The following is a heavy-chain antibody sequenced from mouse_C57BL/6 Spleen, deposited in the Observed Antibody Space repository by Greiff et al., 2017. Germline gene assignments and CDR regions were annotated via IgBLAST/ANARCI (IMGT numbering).Heavy chain of an antibody. CDR2: LYPGDGDT. J-gene: IGHJ1*03. Sequence: QVQLKESGPELVKPGASVKISCKASGYAFSSSWMNWVKQRPGKGLEWIGRLYPGDGDTNYNGKFKGKATLTADKSSSTAYMQLSSLTSEDSAVYFCARCYYGSSPWYFDVWGTGTTVTVSS. V-gene: IGHV1-82*01. CDR1: GYAFSSSW. D-gene: IGHD1-1*01. CDR3: ARCYYGSSPWYFDV.